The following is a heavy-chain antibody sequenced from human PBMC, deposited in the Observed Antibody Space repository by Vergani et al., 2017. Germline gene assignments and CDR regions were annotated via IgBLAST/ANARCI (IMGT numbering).Heavy chain of an antibody. Sequence: QVQLQQWGAGLLKPSETLSLTCAVYGGSFSGYYWSWIRQPPGKGLEWIGEINHSGSTNYNPSLKSRVTISVDTSKNQFSLKLSSVTAADTAVYYCATQSYGSGSYYPSAYYYMDVWGKGTTVTVSS. CDR3: ATQSYGSGSYYPSAYYYMDV. CDR1: GGSFSGYY. V-gene: IGHV4-34*01. J-gene: IGHJ6*03. D-gene: IGHD3-10*01. CDR2: INHSGST.